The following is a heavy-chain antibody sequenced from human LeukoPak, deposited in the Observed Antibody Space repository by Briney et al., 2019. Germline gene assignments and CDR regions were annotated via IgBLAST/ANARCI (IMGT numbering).Heavy chain of an antibody. D-gene: IGHD4-17*01. J-gene: IGHJ4*02. CDR1: GFTFSNYA. V-gene: IGHV3-23*01. CDR2: ISGSAHKI. Sequence: GGSLRLSCVASGFTFSNYAMSWVRQAPEKGLDWVSVISGSAHKIRYADSVKGRFTISRDNAKNSLYLQMNSLRAEDTALYYCARFNGDYYRIDYWGQGTLVTVSS. CDR3: ARFNGDYYRIDY.